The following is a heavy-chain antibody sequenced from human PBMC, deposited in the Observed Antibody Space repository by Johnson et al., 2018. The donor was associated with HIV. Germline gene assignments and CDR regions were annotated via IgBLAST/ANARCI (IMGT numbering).Heavy chain of an antibody. CDR1: GFTFDDYA. Sequence: VQLVESGGGLVQPGRSLRLSCAASGFTFDDYAMHWVRQAPGKGLEWVSGISWNSGSIGYADSVRGRFTISRDNAKNSLYLQMNSLRPEDTAVYYCARAPRWSQTFDLWGQGTMVTVSS. V-gene: IGHV3-9*01. J-gene: IGHJ3*01. CDR2: ISWNSGSI. CDR3: ARAPRWSQTFDL. D-gene: IGHD2-15*01.